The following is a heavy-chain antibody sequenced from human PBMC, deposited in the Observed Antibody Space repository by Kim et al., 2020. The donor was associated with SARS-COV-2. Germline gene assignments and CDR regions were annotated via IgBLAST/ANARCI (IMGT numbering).Heavy chain of an antibody. Sequence: ASVKVSCKASGYTFTSYGISWVRQAPGQGLEWMGWISAYNGNTNYAQKLQGRVTMTTDTSTSTAYMELRSLRSDDTAVYYCARDRLPRGYSSSWTFAGSPPDYWGQEPWSPSPQ. V-gene: IGHV1-18*01. CDR1: GYTFTSYG. CDR3: ARDRLPRGYSSSWTFAGSPPDY. J-gene: IGHJ4*01. CDR2: ISAYNGNT. D-gene: IGHD6-13*01.